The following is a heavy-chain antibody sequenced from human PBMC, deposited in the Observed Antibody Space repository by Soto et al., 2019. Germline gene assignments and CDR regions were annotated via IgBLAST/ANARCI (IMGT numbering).Heavy chain of an antibody. Sequence: EVQLVETGGGLIQPGGSLRLSCAASGFTVSSNYMSWVRQAPGKGLEWVSVIYSGGSTYYADSVKGRFTISRDNSKNTLYLQMNSLRAADSAVYYCARDRRANYYYYYSMDVWGQGTTVTVSS. CDR3: ARDRRANYYYYYSMDV. CDR2: IYSGGST. V-gene: IGHV3-53*02. J-gene: IGHJ6*02. CDR1: GFTVSSNY.